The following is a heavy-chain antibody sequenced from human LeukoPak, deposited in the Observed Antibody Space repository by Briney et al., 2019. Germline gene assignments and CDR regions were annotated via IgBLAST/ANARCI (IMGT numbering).Heavy chain of an antibody. CDR2: INPSGGST. D-gene: IGHD3-10*01. V-gene: IGHV1-46*01. Sequence: ASVKVSCKASGYTFTSYYMHWVRQAPGQGLEWMGIINPSGGSTSYAQKFQGRVTVTRDTSISTAYMELSRLRSDDTAVYYCARDLSYYGSGSYYFGQWGQGTLVTVSS. CDR3: ARDLSYYGSGSYYFGQ. J-gene: IGHJ4*02. CDR1: GYTFTSYY.